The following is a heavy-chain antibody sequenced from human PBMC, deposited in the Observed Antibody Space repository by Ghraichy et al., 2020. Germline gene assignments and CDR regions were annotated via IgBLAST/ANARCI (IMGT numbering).Heavy chain of an antibody. J-gene: IGHJ6*02. Sequence: TLSLTCTVSGGSISSGGYYWSWIRQHPGKGLEWIGYIYYSGSTYYNPSLKSRVTISVDTSKNQFSLKLSSVTAADTAVYDCARSFGGSYYYYYGMDVWGQGTTVTVSS. CDR1: GGSISSGGYY. CDR2: IYYSGST. D-gene: IGHD3-3*01. CDR3: ARSFGGSYYYYYGMDV. V-gene: IGHV4-31*03.